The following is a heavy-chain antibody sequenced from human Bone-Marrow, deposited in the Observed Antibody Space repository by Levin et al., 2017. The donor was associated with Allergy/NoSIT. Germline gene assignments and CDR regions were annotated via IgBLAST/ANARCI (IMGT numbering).Heavy chain of an antibody. CDR3: ARVIQVTGRGTVGMDV. CDR1: GFTFSNYD. D-gene: IGHD2-21*02. Sequence: GGSLRLSCAASGFTFSNYDMSWVRRTPGKGLEWVSAMSDTGDETFYADSVKGRFTISRDNSKNMLHLQMISLRAEATAIYYFARVIQVTGRGTVGMDVLGPGTTVTVSS. J-gene: IGHJ6*02. V-gene: IGHV3-23*01. CDR2: MSDTGDET.